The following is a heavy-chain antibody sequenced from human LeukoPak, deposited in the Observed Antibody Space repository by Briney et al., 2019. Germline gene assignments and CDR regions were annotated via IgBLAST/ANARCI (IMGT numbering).Heavy chain of an antibody. J-gene: IGHJ4*02. CDR3: VRDKGLGPTERFDS. Sequence: GGSLRLSCVVSGFSVSSTYMTWVGQAPGMGPEWNSVIFGQTVTTYTDSVKGRFTISRDISRNTAFLQRNNMRAEDTAMYYCVRDKGLGPTERFDSWGQGTLVTVSS. CDR2: IFGQTVT. D-gene: IGHD1-26*01. CDR1: GFSVSSTY. V-gene: IGHV3-53*01.